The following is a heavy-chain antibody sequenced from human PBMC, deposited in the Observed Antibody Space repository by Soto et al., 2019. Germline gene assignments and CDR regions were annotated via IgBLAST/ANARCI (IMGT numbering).Heavy chain of an antibody. CDR3: ARSRHGSGSYTHFYYGLDV. Sequence: QVQLVESGGGVVQPGRSLRLSCAASGFTFISYAMHWVRQAPGTGLEWVAVISFDGSTEYYADSVKGRFTISRDNSKNTVYLQMNSLRSEDTAVYYGARSRHGSGSYTHFYYGLDVWGQGTTVTVSS. D-gene: IGHD3-10*01. J-gene: IGHJ6*02. CDR1: GFTFISYA. CDR2: ISFDGSTE. V-gene: IGHV3-30-3*01.